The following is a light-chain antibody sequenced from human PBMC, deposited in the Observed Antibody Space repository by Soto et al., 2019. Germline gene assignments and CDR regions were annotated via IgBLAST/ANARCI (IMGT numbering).Light chain of an antibody. CDR1: QSINNN. Sequence: EVVLTQSPGTLSLSPGERATLSCRASQSINNNLAWYQHKSGQAPRLLIYSASSRAAGVPDRFSVSGSRTDFTLTISRLEPEDFAVYCCQQYGTSRVTFGPGTKVDIK. V-gene: IGKV3-20*01. CDR3: QQYGTSRVT. CDR2: SAS. J-gene: IGKJ3*01.